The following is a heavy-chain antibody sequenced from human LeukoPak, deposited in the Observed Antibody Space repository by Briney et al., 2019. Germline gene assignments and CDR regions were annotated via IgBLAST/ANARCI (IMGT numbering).Heavy chain of an antibody. J-gene: IGHJ6*03. Sequence: GGSLRLSCAASGFTFSSYAMHWVRQAPGKGLEWVAVISYDGSNKYYADSVKGRFTISRDNSKNTLCLQMDSLRAEDTAVYYCARSGHPYSGSYYVSRREDYYYYYMDVWGKGTTVTVSS. V-gene: IGHV3-30*04. CDR3: ARSGHPYSGSYYVSRREDYYYYYMDV. CDR1: GFTFSSYA. CDR2: ISYDGSNK. D-gene: IGHD1-26*01.